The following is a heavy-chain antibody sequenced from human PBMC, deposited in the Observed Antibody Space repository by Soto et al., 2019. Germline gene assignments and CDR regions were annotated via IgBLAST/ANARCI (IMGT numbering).Heavy chain of an antibody. J-gene: IGHJ3*02. Sequence: EVQLLESGGGLVQPGGSLRLSCAASGFTFSSYAMSWVRQAPGKGLEWVSAISGSGGTTYYADSVKGRFTFSIDNSKNTRYLQMNSLRAEDTAVYYCAKTANGWFSAFDIWGQGTRVTVSS. CDR3: AKTANGWFSAFDI. V-gene: IGHV3-23*01. CDR2: ISGSGGTT. D-gene: IGHD6-19*01. CDR1: GFTFSSYA.